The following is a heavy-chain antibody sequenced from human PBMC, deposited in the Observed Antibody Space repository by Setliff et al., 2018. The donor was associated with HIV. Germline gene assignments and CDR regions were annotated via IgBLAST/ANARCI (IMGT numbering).Heavy chain of an antibody. CDR3: ATDCAVVGGTGSLDS. D-gene: IGHD1-26*01. CDR1: GFRFRTYA. Sequence: PGGSLRLSCVASGFRFRTYAMSWVRQSQGKGLEWVSSISGSGGSPYYADSVKGRFTISRDNSKNTLYLQMNSLRAEDTAVYYCATDCAVVGGTGSLDSWGQGTLVTVSS. V-gene: IGHV3-23*01. CDR2: ISGSGGSP. J-gene: IGHJ4*02.